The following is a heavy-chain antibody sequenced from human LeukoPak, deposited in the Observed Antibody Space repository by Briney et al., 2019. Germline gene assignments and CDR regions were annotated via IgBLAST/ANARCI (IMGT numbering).Heavy chain of an antibody. D-gene: IGHD5-18*01. CDR1: GYSFTSYW. V-gene: IGHV5-51*01. Sequence: LGESLKISCKGSGYSFTSYWIGWVRQMPGKGLEWMGIIYPGDSDTRYSPSFQGQVTISADKSISTAYLQWSSLKASDTAMYYCARHHDRRYSYELYDAFDIWGQGTMVTVSS. CDR2: IYPGDSDT. J-gene: IGHJ3*02. CDR3: ARHHDRRYSYELYDAFDI.